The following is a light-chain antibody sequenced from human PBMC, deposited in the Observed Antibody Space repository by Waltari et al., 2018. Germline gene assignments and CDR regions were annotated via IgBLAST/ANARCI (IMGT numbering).Light chain of an antibody. Sequence: QSALTQPPSVSGSPGHSVTLSCTGTSDDIASYNRVSWYQQPPGTAPRLIIYEVTYRPSGVPDRFSRSKSGNTASLTISGLQAQDEADYYCSSITGSSTWVFGGGTKLTVL. J-gene: IGLJ3*02. V-gene: IGLV2-18*02. CDR3: SSITGSSTWV. CDR1: SDDIASYNR. CDR2: EVT.